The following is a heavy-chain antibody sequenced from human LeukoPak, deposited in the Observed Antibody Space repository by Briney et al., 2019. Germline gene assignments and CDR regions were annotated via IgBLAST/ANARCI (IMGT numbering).Heavy chain of an antibody. CDR1: GYTFTSYG. Sequence: GASVKVSCKASGYTFTSYGISWVRQAPGQGLEWMGWINTNTGNPTYAQGFTGRFVFSLDTSVSTAYLQISSLKAEDTAVYYCARDLAAAYYYYGMDVWGQGATVTVSS. CDR3: ARDLAAAYYYYGMDV. J-gene: IGHJ6*02. V-gene: IGHV7-4-1*02. D-gene: IGHD6-13*01. CDR2: INTNTGNP.